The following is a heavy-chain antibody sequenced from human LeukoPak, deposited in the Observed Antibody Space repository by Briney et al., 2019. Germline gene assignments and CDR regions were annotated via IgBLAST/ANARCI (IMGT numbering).Heavy chain of an antibody. V-gene: IGHV3-30*04. Sequence: PGGSLRLSCAASGFTFSSYAMHWVRQAPGKGLEWVAVISYDGSNKYYADSVKGRFTISGDNSKNTLYLQMNSLRAEDTAVYYCARDGGSHYGDYVGYFDYWGQGTLVTVSS. CDR1: GFTFSSYA. D-gene: IGHD4-17*01. J-gene: IGHJ4*02. CDR3: ARDGGSHYGDYVGYFDY. CDR2: ISYDGSNK.